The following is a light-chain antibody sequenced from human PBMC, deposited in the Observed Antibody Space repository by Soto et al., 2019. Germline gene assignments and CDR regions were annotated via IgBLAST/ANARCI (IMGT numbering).Light chain of an antibody. CDR1: SSDVGGYNY. CDR3: SSYTTSSTDV. Sequence: QSVLTQPASVSGSPGQSITISCTGTSSDVGGYNYVSWHQQHPGKVPKLMIYDVSYRPSGVSNRFSGSKSGNTASLTISGVQAEYEADYYCSSYTTSSTDVFGTGTKVTVL. J-gene: IGLJ1*01. CDR2: DVS. V-gene: IGLV2-14*01.